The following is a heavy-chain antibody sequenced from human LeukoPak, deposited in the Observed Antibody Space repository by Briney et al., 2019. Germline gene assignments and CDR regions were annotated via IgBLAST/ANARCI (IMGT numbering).Heavy chain of an antibody. J-gene: IGHJ6*02. D-gene: IGHD3-22*01. Sequence: PGGSLRLSCAASGFTFSSYSMNGVRQAPGKGLEWVSYISSSSSTIYYADSVKGRFTISRDNAKNSLYLQMNSLRDEDTAVYYCAREVNYYDSSGMDVWGQGTTVTVSS. CDR3: AREVNYYDSSGMDV. V-gene: IGHV3-48*02. CDR2: ISSSSSTI. CDR1: GFTFSSYS.